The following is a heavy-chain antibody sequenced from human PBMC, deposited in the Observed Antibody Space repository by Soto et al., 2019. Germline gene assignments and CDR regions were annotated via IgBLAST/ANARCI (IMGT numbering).Heavy chain of an antibody. Sequence: EVQLLESGGGLVQPGGSLRLSCAASGFTFSSYAMSWVRQAPGKGLEWVSSISGSGGNAYYADSVKGRFSISRDNSKNTLRLQMNSLRDDDTAVYYCAKAGASGSYPTYYYFGMDVWGQGTTVTVSS. J-gene: IGHJ6*02. CDR3: AKAGASGSYPTYYYFGMDV. D-gene: IGHD1-26*01. V-gene: IGHV3-23*01. CDR2: ISGSGGNA. CDR1: GFTFSSYA.